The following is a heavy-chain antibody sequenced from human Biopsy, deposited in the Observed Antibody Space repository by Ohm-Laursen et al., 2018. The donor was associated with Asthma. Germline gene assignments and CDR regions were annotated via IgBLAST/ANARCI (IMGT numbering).Heavy chain of an antibody. CDR3: AKGHGDYVFPYFQH. Sequence: SLRLSCAASGFTFSSFGIHWVRQAPGKGLEWVAVISYDGSDKYYADSVRGRFTISRDNSKNTLYLQMNSLRAEDTAVYYCAKGHGDYVFPYFQHWGQGTLVTVSS. CDR2: ISYDGSDK. D-gene: IGHD4-17*01. V-gene: IGHV3-30*18. CDR1: GFTFSSFG. J-gene: IGHJ1*01.